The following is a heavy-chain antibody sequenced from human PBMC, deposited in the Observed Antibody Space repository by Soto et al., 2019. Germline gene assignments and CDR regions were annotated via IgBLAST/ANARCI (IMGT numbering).Heavy chain of an antibody. CDR2: IRSKANSYAT. CDR1: GFTFSGSA. CDR3: TRQNDFWSGYYDLYDY. D-gene: IGHD3-3*01. V-gene: IGHV3-73*01. J-gene: IGHJ4*02. Sequence: EVQLVESGGGLVQPGGSLKLSCAASGFTFSGSAMHWVRQASGKGLEWVGRIRSKANSYATAYAASVKGRFTISRDDSKNTAYLQMNSLKTEDTAVYYCTRQNDFWSGYYDLYDYWGQGTLVPVSS.